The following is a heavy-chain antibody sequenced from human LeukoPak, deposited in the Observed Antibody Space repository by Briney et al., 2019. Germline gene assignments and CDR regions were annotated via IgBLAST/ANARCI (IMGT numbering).Heavy chain of an antibody. J-gene: IGHJ5*02. CDR1: GYSFSSYW. D-gene: IGHD6-19*01. CDR3: ASSRAGTLKVHNWFDP. V-gene: IGHV5-10-1*01. Sequence: GESLKISCKGSGYSFSSYWISWVRQMPGKGLEWMGRIDPTDSYTDYSPSFQGHVTISVDRSISTAYLQWSSLKASDTAMYFCASSRAGTLKVHNWFDPWGQGSLFTASS. CDR2: IDPTDSYT.